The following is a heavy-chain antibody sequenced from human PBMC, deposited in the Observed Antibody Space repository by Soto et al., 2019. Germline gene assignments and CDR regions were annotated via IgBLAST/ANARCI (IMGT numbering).Heavy chain of an antibody. V-gene: IGHV1-18*04. CDR2: ISPLKGRT. CDR1: GYTFTSYG. J-gene: IGHJ1*01. D-gene: IGHD4-17*01. CDR3: AMDYGDRPEYFKH. Sequence: QVQLVQSGPDLKRPGASMKVSCKASGYTFTSYGISWVRQAPGQGLEWMAWISPLKGRTQYSQKAQGRVTLSTDTSSITAYMEMTTLRVDDTAVYYGAMDYGDRPEYFKHWGQGTLVTVS.